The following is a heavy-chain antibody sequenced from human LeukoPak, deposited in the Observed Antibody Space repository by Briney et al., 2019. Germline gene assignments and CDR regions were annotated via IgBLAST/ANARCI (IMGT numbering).Heavy chain of an antibody. V-gene: IGHV4-39*07. CDR2: IYYSGST. D-gene: IGHD1-14*01. J-gene: IGHJ5*02. Sequence: SETLSLTCTVSGGSISSSGYYWGWIRQPPGKGLEWIGSIYYSGSTYYNPSLKSRVTISVDTSKNQFSLKLSSVTAADTAVYYCARVTGHWFDPWGQGTLVTVSS. CDR1: GGSISSSGYY. CDR3: ARVTGHWFDP.